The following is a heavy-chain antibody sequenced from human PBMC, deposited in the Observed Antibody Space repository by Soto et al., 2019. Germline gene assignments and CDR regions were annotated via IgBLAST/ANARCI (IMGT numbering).Heavy chain of an antibody. CDR2: IYYSGST. CDR1: GGSISSGDYY. V-gene: IGHV4-30-4*01. Sequence: SETLSVTCTVSGGSISSGDYYWSWIRQPPGKGLEWIGYIYYSGSTYYNPSLKSRVTISVDTSKNQFSLKVSSVTAADTAVYYCARDGCRGGSCYGAFDIWGRGTMVTVSS. J-gene: IGHJ3*02. CDR3: ARDGCRGGSCYGAFDI. D-gene: IGHD2-15*01.